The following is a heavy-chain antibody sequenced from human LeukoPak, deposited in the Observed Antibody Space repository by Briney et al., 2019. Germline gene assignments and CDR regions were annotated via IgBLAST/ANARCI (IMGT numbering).Heavy chain of an antibody. CDR2: IYYSGST. Sequence: PSGTLSLTCAVSGGSISSSSYYWGWIRQPPGKGLEWIGSIYYSGSTYYNPSLKSRVTISVVTSKNQFSLKVSSVTAADTAVYYCARAALRTPLTYFDYWGQGTLVTVSS. CDR1: GGSISSSSYY. D-gene: IGHD5-12*01. V-gene: IGHV4-39*07. CDR3: ARAALRTPLTYFDY. J-gene: IGHJ4*02.